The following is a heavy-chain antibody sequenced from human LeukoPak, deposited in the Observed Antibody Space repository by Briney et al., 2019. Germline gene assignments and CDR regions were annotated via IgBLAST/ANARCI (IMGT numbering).Heavy chain of an antibody. D-gene: IGHD1-26*01. CDR3: ASWLGSGSPEPFDY. Sequence: GGSLRLSCAASGFTFSSYSMNWVRQAPGKGLEWVSSISSSSSYIYYADSVKGRFTISRDNAKNSLYLQMNSLRAEDTAVYYRASWLGSGSPEPFDYWGQGTLVTVSS. J-gene: IGHJ4*02. V-gene: IGHV3-21*01. CDR2: ISSSSSYI. CDR1: GFTFSSYS.